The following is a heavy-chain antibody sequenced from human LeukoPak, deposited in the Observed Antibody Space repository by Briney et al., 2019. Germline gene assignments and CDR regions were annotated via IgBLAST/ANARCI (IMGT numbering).Heavy chain of an antibody. CDR3: ARPNYYDSSGYYYAAFDI. V-gene: IGHV3-20*01. D-gene: IGHD3-22*01. CDR1: GFTFCSYA. CDR2: INWNGGST. J-gene: IGHJ3*02. Sequence: GGSLRLSCAASGFTFCSYAMSWVRQAPGKGLEWVSGINWNGGSTGYADSVKGRFTISRDNAKNSLYLQMNSLRAEDTALYHCARPNYYDSSGYYYAAFDIWGQGTMVTVSS.